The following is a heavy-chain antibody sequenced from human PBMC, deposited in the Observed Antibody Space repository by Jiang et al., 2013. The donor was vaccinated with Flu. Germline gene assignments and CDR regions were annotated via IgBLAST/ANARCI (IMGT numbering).Heavy chain of an antibody. CDR1: GGSISGSSYY. J-gene: IGHJ4*02. D-gene: IGHD3-10*01. CDR3: ARQSLLWFGELLSTGFDF. V-gene: IGHV4-39*01. Sequence: ALLKPSETLSLTCGVSGGSISGSSYYWGWIRQPPGKGLEWIGSIDFSGSTYYNPSLKSQVTISVDTSKNQFSLKLNSVTAADTAVYYCARQSLLWFGELLSTGFDFWGQGTLVTVSS. CDR2: IDFSGST.